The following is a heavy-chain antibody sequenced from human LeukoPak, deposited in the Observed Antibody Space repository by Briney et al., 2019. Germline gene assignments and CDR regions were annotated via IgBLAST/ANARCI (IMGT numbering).Heavy chain of an antibody. D-gene: IGHD3-10*02. CDR3: VKNVNVFYYYIDV. CDR2: ISGSGGST. J-gene: IGHJ6*03. V-gene: IGHV3-23*01. CDR1: GFTFSSHG. Sequence: GGSLRLSCAASGFTFSSHGMNWVRQAPGKGLEWVSAISGSGGSTYYADSVKGRFTISRDNSKNTLSLQMNSLRAEDTAVYYCVKNVNVFYYYIDVWGKGTTVTISS.